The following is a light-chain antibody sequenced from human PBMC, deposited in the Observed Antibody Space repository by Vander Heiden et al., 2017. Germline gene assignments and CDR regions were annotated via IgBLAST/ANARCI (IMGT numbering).Light chain of an antibody. J-gene: IGKJ1*01. CDR2: AAS. CDR3: QQLNSYPRT. CDR1: QCISSY. Sequence: DIQWTQSPSFLSASVGDRVTIACRASQCISSYLAWYQQKPGKAPKLLIYAASTVQSGGPSRFSGSGSGTEFTLTISSLQPEDFATYYCQQLNSYPRTFGQGTKVEIK. V-gene: IGKV1-9*01.